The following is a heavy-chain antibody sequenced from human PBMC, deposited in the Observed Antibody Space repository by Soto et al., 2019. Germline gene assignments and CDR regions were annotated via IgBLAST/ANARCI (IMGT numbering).Heavy chain of an antibody. Sequence: SETLSLTCNFSGFTIRGYYWNLIRQPPGKTLEWIGSIYYTGGTNYNPSLKSRVTISVDTSKNHFSLKFNSLTAADTAVYYCASGTLSTIAAPDSWGQGTLVTVSS. D-gene: IGHD6-13*01. CDR3: ASGTLSTIAAPDS. CDR2: IYYTGGT. CDR1: GFTIRGYY. J-gene: IGHJ4*02. V-gene: IGHV4-59*01.